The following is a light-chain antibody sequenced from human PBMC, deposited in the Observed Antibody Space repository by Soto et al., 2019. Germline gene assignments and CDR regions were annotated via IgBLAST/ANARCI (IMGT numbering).Light chain of an antibody. J-gene: IGLJ2*01. CDR3: HSYDSTLSASI. Sequence: QSVLTQPPSVSGAPGQRVTISCTGSSSNIGAGYDVHWYHQLPGTAPKLLIFGNTNRPSGVPDRFSGSKPGTSASLAITGLQAEDEADYYCHSYDSTLSASIFGGGTKVTVL. CDR1: SSNIGAGYD. CDR2: GNT. V-gene: IGLV1-40*01.